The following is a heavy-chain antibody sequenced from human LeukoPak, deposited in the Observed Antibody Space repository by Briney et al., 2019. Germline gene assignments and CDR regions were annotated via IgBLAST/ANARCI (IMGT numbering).Heavy chain of an antibody. Sequence: GGSLRLSCAASGFTFSSYWMSWVRQAPGKGLEWVANIKQDGSEKYYVDSVKGRFTISRDNAKNSLYLQMNSLRAEDTAVYYCAYGNYYDSSGSLFDYWGQGTLVTVSS. CDR1: GFTFSSYW. CDR3: AYGNYYDSSGSLFDY. D-gene: IGHD3-22*01. CDR2: IKQDGSEK. V-gene: IGHV3-7*01. J-gene: IGHJ4*02.